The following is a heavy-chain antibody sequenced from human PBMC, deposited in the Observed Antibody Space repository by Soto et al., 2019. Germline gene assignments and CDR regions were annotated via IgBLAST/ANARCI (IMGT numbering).Heavy chain of an antibody. J-gene: IGHJ6*02. Sequence: SETLSLTCAVYGGSFSNYYWSWIRQPPGKGLEWIGEINHTGNTNYNPSLKSRVTTSMDTSKKQFSLKLTSVTAADTAVYYCARVTRGDYLLTFSLRGMDVWGQGTPVTVSS. CDR1: GGSFSNYY. CDR2: INHTGNT. CDR3: ARVTRGDYLLTFSLRGMDV. D-gene: IGHD4-17*01. V-gene: IGHV4-34*01.